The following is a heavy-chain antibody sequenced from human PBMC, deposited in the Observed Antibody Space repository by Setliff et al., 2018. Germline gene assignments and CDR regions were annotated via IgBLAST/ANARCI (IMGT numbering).Heavy chain of an antibody. CDR3: TRSRGPRVVLAADFDF. D-gene: IGHD3-16*01. J-gene: IGHJ4*02. Sequence: ASVKVSCKTSGFRFTSFGFSWVRQAPGQGLEWMGWISPYSGESNYAQKFQDRLTVTVDASTKTTYMELRSLTSDDTAVYFCTRSRGPRVVLAADFDFWSQGTRVTVSS. CDR1: GFRFTSFG. CDR2: ISPYSGES. V-gene: IGHV1-18*01.